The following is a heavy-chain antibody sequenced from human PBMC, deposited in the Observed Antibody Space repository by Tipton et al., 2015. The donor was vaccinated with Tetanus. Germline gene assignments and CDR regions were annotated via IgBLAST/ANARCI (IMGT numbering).Heavy chain of an antibody. V-gene: IGHV1-69*01. CDR2: IIPIFGTA. CDR1: GGTFSSYA. D-gene: IGHD2-15*01. J-gene: IGHJ3*02. Sequence: QLVQSGAEVKKPGSSVKVSCKASGGTFSSYAISWVRQAPGQGLEWMGGIIPIFGTANYAQKLQGRVTITADESTSPAYMELSSLRSEDTAVYYWARRDRVRDCSGGSCHDAFDIWGQGTMVTVSS. CDR3: ARRDRVRDCSGGSCHDAFDI.